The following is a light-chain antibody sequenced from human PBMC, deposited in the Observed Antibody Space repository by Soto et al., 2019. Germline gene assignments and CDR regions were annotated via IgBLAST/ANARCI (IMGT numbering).Light chain of an antibody. J-gene: IGKJ1*01. CDR1: QSLVHSDGIAY. Sequence: DGVMTQSPLSLRITRGQPASLSCSSNQSLVHSDGIAYFSWFQHRPGRSPRRLIYKVSNRDSGVPARFSGSGSGTDFALKISRVAAEDVGVYYCMQGTHWPPAFGQGTKVDIK. CDR3: MQGTHWPPA. CDR2: KVS. V-gene: IGKV2-30*02.